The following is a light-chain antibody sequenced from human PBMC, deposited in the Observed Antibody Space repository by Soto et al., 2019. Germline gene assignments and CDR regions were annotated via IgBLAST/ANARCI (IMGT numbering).Light chain of an antibody. CDR2: KTS. CDR1: QSSSSW. J-gene: IGKJ1*01. CDR3: QQYKTWT. V-gene: IGKV1-5*03. Sequence: DIQMTQSASSLSASVGDRVTITYRAGQSSSSWLAWEQQKTGKAPKLLNYKTSSLESGAPSRFSGSGSGTEFTLTISSLQPDDFATYYCQQYKTWTFGQGTKVDIK.